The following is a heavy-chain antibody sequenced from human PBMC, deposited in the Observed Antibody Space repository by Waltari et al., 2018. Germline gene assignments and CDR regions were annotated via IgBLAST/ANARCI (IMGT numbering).Heavy chain of an antibody. Sequence: QVQLVQSGAEVKQPGASVKVSCKVSGYTLTELSMHWARQAPGGGLEWVGAVDAERGETIPDQTFQGRVNMTEDTATEPAYMELSSLRSEDPAVYYCATEGITMVRGRYFDYWGQGTLVTVSS. CDR2: VDAERGET. D-gene: IGHD3-10*01. CDR1: GYTLTELS. V-gene: IGHV1-24*01. CDR3: ATEGITMVRGRYFDY. J-gene: IGHJ4*02.